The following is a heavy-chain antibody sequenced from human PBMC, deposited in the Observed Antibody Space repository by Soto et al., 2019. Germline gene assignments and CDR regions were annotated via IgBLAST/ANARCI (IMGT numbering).Heavy chain of an antibody. J-gene: IGHJ4*02. D-gene: IGHD2-8*01. CDR1: GGYISSGGNY. Sequence: SETLSLTCSVSGGYISSGGNYGSWILQHPGKCLEWIGSIYYTGHTKYNAALKSRASISGDMSENQFSLTMTSVTAADTAVYYCAREDINESLFDSWGQGKLVT. CDR2: IYYTGHT. V-gene: IGHV4-31*03. CDR3: AREDINESLFDS.